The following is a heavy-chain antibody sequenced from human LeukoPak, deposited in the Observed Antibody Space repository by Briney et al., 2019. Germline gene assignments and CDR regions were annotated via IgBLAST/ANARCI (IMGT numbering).Heavy chain of an antibody. V-gene: IGHV3-11*01. CDR3: AKAGVSVFTFAEYFQH. Sequence: GGSLRLSCAASGFTFSDYYMSWIRQAPGKGLEWVSYISSSGSTIYYADSVKGRFTISRDNAKNSLYLQMNSLRAEDTAVYYCAKAGVSVFTFAEYFQHWGQGTLVTVSS. CDR2: ISSSGSTI. D-gene: IGHD3-16*01. CDR1: GFTFSDYY. J-gene: IGHJ1*01.